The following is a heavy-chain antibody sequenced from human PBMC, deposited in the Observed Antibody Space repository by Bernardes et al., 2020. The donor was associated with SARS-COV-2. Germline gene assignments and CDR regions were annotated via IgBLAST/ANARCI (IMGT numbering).Heavy chain of an antibody. V-gene: IGHV4-34*01. CDR3: AKEGSGRGSSWYYHYGMDV. Sequence: SETLSLTCAVYGESFSGHYWNWVRQAPGKGLEWIGEISPSGNTNSNPSLKSRVTISVDTSNNQFSLELISVTAADTAIYYCAKEGSGRGSSWYYHYGMDVWGQGTTVTVFS. CDR1: GESFSGHY. J-gene: IGHJ6*02. D-gene: IGHD6-13*01. CDR2: ISPSGNT.